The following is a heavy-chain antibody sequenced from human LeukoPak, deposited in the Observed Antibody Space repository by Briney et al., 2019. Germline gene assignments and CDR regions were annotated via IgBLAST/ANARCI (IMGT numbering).Heavy chain of an antibody. CDR1: GYTFTAYY. CDR3: ARDHGYSDILTGYYHLYYFDY. Sequence: ASVKVSCKSSGYTFTAYYIHWVRQAPGQGLEWMGWINPNSGGTNYAQKFQGRVTMTRDTSISTAYMELSRLRSDDTAVYYCARDHGYSDILTGYYHLYYFDYWGQGTLVTVSS. D-gene: IGHD3-9*01. V-gene: IGHV1-2*02. CDR2: INPNSGGT. J-gene: IGHJ4*02.